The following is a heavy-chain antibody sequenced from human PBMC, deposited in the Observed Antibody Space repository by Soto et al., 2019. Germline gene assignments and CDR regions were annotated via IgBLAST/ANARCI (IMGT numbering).Heavy chain of an antibody. CDR2: IIPIFGTA. CDR1: GGTFSSYA. V-gene: IGHV1-69*13. J-gene: IGHJ6*02. CDR3: ARGYYYGSGSSALYYYYGMDV. Sequence: SVKVSCKASGGTFSSYAISWVRQAPEQGLEWMGGIIPIFGTANYAQKFQGRVTITADESTSTAYMELSSLRSEDTAVYYCARGYYYGSGSSALYYYYGMDVWGQGTTVTVSS. D-gene: IGHD3-10*01.